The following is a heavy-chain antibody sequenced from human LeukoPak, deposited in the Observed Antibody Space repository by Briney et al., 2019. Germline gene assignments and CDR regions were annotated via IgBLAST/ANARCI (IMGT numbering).Heavy chain of an antibody. V-gene: IGHV3-74*01. CDR2: ISDDGKKT. D-gene: IGHD1-20*01. CDR1: GFTFTSHW. CDR3: AASFRVTGTTNYY. J-gene: IGHJ4*02. Sequence: GGSLRLSCAESGFTFTSHWMHWVRQAPGKGLVWVSHISDDGKKTNYADSVKGRLTISRDVAKNTLHLQMDSLRVEDTAVYYCAASFRVTGTTNYYWGQGTMVPSP.